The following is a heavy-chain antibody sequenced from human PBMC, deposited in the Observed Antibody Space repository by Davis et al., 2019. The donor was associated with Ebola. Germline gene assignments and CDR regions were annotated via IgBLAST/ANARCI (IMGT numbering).Heavy chain of an antibody. CDR1: GYTFISYG. V-gene: IGHV1-69*04. D-gene: IGHD3-3*01. Sequence: AASVKVSCKASGYTFISYGFTWVRQAPGQGLEWMGRIIPILGIANYAQKFQGRVTITADKSTSTAYMELSSLRSEDTAVYYCARDPTIYDFRSNESKLDHWGQGTLITVSS. CDR3: ARDPTIYDFRSNESKLDH. CDR2: IIPILGIA. J-gene: IGHJ4*02.